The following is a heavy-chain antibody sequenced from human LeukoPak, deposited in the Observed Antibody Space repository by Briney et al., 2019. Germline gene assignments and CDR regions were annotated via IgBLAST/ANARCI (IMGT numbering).Heavy chain of an antibody. CDR3: ARGGWLHYFDY. Sequence: SETLSLTCTVSGGSISNSDYYCDWVRQSPGKGLEWIGSIYYTGSTYYNPSLKSRLTISVDTSKNQFSLKLSSVTAADTAVYYCARGGWLHYFDYWGQGTLVTVSS. D-gene: IGHD5-12*01. CDR1: GGSISNSDYY. V-gene: IGHV4-39*07. J-gene: IGHJ4*02. CDR2: IYYTGST.